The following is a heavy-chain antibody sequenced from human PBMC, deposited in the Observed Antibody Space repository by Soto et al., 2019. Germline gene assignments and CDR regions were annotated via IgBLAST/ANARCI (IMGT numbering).Heavy chain of an antibody. CDR1: GCTFSEYS. D-gene: IGHD1-26*01. CDR3: ATARGNYWYSAF. CDR2: ITHSGTYV. V-gene: IGHV3-21*01. Sequence: GSLRLSCTASGCTFSEYSMSWVRHAPGKGLEWVSSITHSGTYVYYSDSVKGRLTISRDSDSNSLFLQMTSFGAEDAAVYLCATARGNYWYSAFWGQGTLVTVSS. J-gene: IGHJ4*02.